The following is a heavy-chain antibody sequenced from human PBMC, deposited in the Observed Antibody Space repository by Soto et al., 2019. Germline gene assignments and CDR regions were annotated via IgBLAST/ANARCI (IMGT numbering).Heavy chain of an antibody. CDR2: IYYSGGT. J-gene: IGHJ4*02. V-gene: IGHV4-31*11. Sequence: QVQLQESGPGLLEPSQTLSLTCAVSGASITGDGYYWSWIRQHPGKGLEWIGHIYYSGGTYYNLSFGSRLSISVDTSKNQFSLKLTSVTAADTAVHYCARTVGSGSPDFDYWGQGTLVTVSS. CDR1: GASITGDGYY. D-gene: IGHD3-10*01. CDR3: ARTVGSGSPDFDY.